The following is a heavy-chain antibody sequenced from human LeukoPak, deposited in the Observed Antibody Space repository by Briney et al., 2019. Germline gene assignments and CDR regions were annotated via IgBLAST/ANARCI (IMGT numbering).Heavy chain of an antibody. CDR1: GFTFSSYS. J-gene: IGHJ6*02. V-gene: IGHV3-48*01. CDR2: ISSSSSTI. CDR3: ARSGYCSSTSCTDDYYYGMDV. D-gene: IGHD2-2*01. Sequence: GGSLRLSCAASGFTFSSYSMNWVRQAPGKGLEWVSYISSSSSTIYYAYSVKGRFTISRDNAKNSLYLQMNSLRAEDTAVYYCARSGYCSSTSCTDDYYYGMDVWGQGTTVTVSS.